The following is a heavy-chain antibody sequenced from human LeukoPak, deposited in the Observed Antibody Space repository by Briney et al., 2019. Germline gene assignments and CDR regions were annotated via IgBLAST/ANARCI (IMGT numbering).Heavy chain of an antibody. J-gene: IGHJ3*02. CDR1: GFTFSSYA. D-gene: IGHD3-3*01. Sequence: GGSLRLSCAASGFTFSSYAMSWVRQAPGKGLEWVSAISGSGGSTYYADSVKGRFTISRDNSKNTLYLQMNSLRAEDTAVYYCVTYDFWSGLGAFDIWGQGTMVTVSS. CDR2: ISGSGGST. V-gene: IGHV3-23*01. CDR3: VTYDFWSGLGAFDI.